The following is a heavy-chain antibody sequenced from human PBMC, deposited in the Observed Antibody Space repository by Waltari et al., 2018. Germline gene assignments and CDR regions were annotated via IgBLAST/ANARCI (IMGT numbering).Heavy chain of an antibody. CDR1: GFTFSSYN. CDR3: ARNIVEGSRDY. CDR2: ISSSGNTI. J-gene: IGHJ4*02. V-gene: IGHV3-48*04. Sequence: EVQLVESGGGLVQPGGSLRLSCAASGFTFSSYNMYWVRQAQGKGLWWVSYISSSGNTIYYADSVTGRFTISRDNAKNSLYLQVNSLRADDTAVYSCARNIVEGSRDYWGQGTLVTVSS. D-gene: IGHD2-15*01.